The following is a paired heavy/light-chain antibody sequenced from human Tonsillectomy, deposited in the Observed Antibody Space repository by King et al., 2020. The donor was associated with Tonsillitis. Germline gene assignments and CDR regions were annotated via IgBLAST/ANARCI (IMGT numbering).Light chain of an antibody. Sequence: EIVLTQSPATLSVSPGETVTLSCRASQSVVYNLAWYQHKPGQAPRLLIYGASTRATGIPARFSGGGSGTEFTLTISSLQSEDFAVYFCQQYDKWPPVTFGQGTKLQIK. J-gene: IGKJ2*01. CDR2: GAS. V-gene: IGKV3-15*01. CDR1: QSVVYN. CDR3: QQYDKWPPVT.
Heavy chain of an antibody. CDR2: IDWNDDK. V-gene: IGHV2-70*01. CDR3: ARSRDTAMVTLDY. Sequence: QVTLKESGPALVKPTQTLTLTCTFSGFSLSTSGVCVSWIRQPPGKALEWLALIDWNDDKYYSTSLKTRLTISKDTSKNQVVLTMTNMDPVDTGTYYCARSRDTAMVTLDYWGQGTLVTVSS. CDR1: GFSLSTSGVC. D-gene: IGHD5-18*01. J-gene: IGHJ4*02.